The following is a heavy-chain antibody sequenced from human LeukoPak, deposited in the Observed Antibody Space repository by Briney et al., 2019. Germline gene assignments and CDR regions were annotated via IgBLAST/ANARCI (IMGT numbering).Heavy chain of an antibody. Sequence: PSETLSLTCTVSGYSISSGYYWGWIRQSPGKGLEWIGSIYHGGSTYYNPSLRSRVIVSVDTSKNQFSLKLSSVTAADTAVYYCARGGWFGESPFDYWGQGTLVTVSS. CDR1: GYSISSGYY. V-gene: IGHV4-38-2*02. CDR2: IYHGGST. J-gene: IGHJ4*02. CDR3: ARGGWFGESPFDY. D-gene: IGHD3-10*01.